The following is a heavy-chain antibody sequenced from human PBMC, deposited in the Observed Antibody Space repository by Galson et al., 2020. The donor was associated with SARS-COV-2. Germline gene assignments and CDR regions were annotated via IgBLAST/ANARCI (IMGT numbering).Heavy chain of an antibody. D-gene: IGHD2-15*01. CDR1: GGSFSGYY. CDR3: ARRRGTNCRGGGCSIDY. J-gene: IGHJ4*02. Sequence: SETLSLTCAVYGGSFSGYYWTWIRQSPGKGLEWFGEINHSGRSTYNLSLKSRVTISVDTSKNQFSLKMNSVTAADTAVYYCARRRGTNCRGGGCSIDYWGQGMLVTVSS. CDR2: INHSGRS. V-gene: IGHV4-34*01.